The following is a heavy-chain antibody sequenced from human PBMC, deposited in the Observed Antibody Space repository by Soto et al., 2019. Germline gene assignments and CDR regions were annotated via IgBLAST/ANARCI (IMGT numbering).Heavy chain of an antibody. CDR2: VSPYSGNT. CDR3: AAGTFLGPWQY. J-gene: IGHJ4*02. CDR1: GDTLTSYG. V-gene: IGHV1-18*01. D-gene: IGHD3-10*01. Sequence: QLQLVQSGVEVKKPGSSLKVSCQASGDTLTSYGISWARQAPGQGLEWMGWVSPYSGNTNYSPKVQGRVTLTTDTTTSTAYMELRSLTSDDTAVYYCAAGTFLGPWQYWGQGTLVTVSS.